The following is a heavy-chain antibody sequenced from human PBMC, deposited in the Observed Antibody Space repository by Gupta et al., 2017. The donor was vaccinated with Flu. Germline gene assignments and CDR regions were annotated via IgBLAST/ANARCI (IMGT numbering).Heavy chain of an antibody. V-gene: IGHV3-15*05. CDR3: ATGSPQYFYAALDA. Sequence: EAQLVESGGGVVKPGGSIRLSCQASGFTFSQAWMTWVRQAPGKGLEWVGRIKARTDGETTDYAEALRGRFTISRDDSEKRVFLQMNSLKAEDTAVYYCATGSPQYFYAALDAWGPGTTVTVSS. J-gene: IGHJ6*02. CDR1: GFTFSQAW. CDR2: IKARTDGETT.